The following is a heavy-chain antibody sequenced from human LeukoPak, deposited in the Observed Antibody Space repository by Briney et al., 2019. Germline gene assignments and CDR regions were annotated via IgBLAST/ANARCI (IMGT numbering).Heavy chain of an antibody. V-gene: IGHV3-30*04. J-gene: IGHJ4*02. Sequence: GGSLRLSCAASGFTFSSYAMHWVRQAPGKGLEWVAVISYDGSNKYYADSVKGRFTISRDNSKNTLYLQMNSRRAEDTAVYYCARGERTRGPFDYWGQGTLVTVSS. CDR1: GFTFSSYA. CDR2: ISYDGSNK. CDR3: ARGERTRGPFDY.